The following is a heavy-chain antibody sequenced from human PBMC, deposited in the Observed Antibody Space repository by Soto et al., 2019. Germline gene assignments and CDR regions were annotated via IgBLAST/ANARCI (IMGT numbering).Heavy chain of an antibody. D-gene: IGHD2-8*01. CDR1: GFSVSSNY. V-gene: IGHV3-53*01. CDR3: ALLTQWSHALDI. CDR2: TYTSGIT. Sequence: EVQLVESGGGLIQPGGSLRLSCAASGFSVSSNYMSWVRQAPGKGLEWVSVTYTSGITYYADSVKGRFTISRDNSKNTLQLQVSSLRADDTAVYYCALLTQWSHALDIWGQGTMVTVSS. J-gene: IGHJ3*02.